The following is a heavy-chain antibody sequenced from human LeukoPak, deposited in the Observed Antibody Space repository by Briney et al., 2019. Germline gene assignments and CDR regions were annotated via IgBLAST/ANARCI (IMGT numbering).Heavy chain of an antibody. V-gene: IGHV1-18*01. D-gene: IGHD4-11*01. CDR2: ISAYNGNT. CDR3: ARESFKFVSYSNYPIFDY. J-gene: IGHJ4*02. Sequence: GASVKVSCKASGYTFTSYGISWVRQAPGQGLEWMGWISAYNGNTNYAQKLQGRVTMTTDTSTSTAYMELRSLRSDDTAVYYCARESFKFVSYSNYPIFDYWGQGTLVTVSS. CDR1: GYTFTSYG.